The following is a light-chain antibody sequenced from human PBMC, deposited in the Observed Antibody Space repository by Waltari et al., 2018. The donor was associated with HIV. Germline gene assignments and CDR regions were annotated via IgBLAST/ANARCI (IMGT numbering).Light chain of an antibody. CDR1: QTVTSNY. J-gene: IGKJ5*01. Sequence: DIVLPQSPDTLSLSPGARPTLSCRARQTVTSNYLAWYQQKPGQAPRHLIYGASTRATGIPDRFSGSGSGTDFTLTISRLEPEDFAVYYCQQYGGSPPMNFGQGTRLEIK. CDR2: GAS. CDR3: QQYGGSPPMN. V-gene: IGKV3-20*01.